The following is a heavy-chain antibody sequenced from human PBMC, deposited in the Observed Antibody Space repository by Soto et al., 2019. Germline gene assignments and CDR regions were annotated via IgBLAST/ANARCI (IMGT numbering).Heavy chain of an antibody. CDR3: ARTRRRDWEMQQQVTYYYYGLDV. J-gene: IGHJ6*02. V-gene: IGHV3-7*01. D-gene: IGHD6-13*01. CDR2: INQDGSEK. CDR1: GFTFSFYW. Sequence: EVQLVESGGGLVQPGGSLRLSCAASGFTFSFYWMSWVRQAPGKGLEWVANINQDGSEKYYVDSVKGRFTISRDNAKNSLYLQMHSLRPEDTAVYYCARTRRRDWEMQQQVTYYYYGLDVWGQGTTVTVSS.